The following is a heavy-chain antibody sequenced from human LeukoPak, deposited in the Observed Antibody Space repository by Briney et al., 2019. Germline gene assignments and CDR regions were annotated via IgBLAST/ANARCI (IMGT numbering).Heavy chain of an antibody. V-gene: IGHV4-38-2*02. D-gene: IGHD1-20*01. CDR3: ARDPGYTANWNYFDY. J-gene: IGHJ4*02. Sequence: SETLSLTCAVSGYSISSGYDWGWIRQPPGKGLEWIGTFHHPGTTYYNPSLSSRVTISVDTSKNQFSLRLNSVTAADTAVYFCARDPGYTANWNYFDYWGQGALVTVSS. CDR1: GYSISSGYD. CDR2: FHHPGTT.